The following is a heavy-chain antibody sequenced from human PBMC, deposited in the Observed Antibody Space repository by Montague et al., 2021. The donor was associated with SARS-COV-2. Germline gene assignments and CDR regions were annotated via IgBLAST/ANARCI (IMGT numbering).Heavy chain of an antibody. CDR1: GDSISSYY. J-gene: IGHJ4*02. CDR3: ARAQNTCFIANCLNYFDV. Sequence: SETLSLTCEVSGDSISSYYWSWIQQSPGKGLEWIGYVHYTGSSKYTPSLKARVTLSLDTPKNHFSLKLRSVTAADTAIYYCARAQNTCFIANCLNYFDVWGQGTLVTVSS. D-gene: IGHD2-2*01. CDR2: VHYTGSS. V-gene: IGHV4-59*01.